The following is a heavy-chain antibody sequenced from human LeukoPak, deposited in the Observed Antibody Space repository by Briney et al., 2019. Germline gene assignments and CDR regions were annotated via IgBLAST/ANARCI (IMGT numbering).Heavy chain of an antibody. Sequence: SETLSLTCTVSGGSISSYYWSWIRQPPGKGLEWIGYIYYSGSTNYNPSLKSRVTISVDTSKNQFSLKLSSVTAADTAVYYCARGGSGWYGSYYFDCWGQGTLVTVSS. CDR2: IYYSGST. V-gene: IGHV4-59*01. CDR3: ARGGSGWYGSYYFDC. J-gene: IGHJ4*02. D-gene: IGHD6-19*01. CDR1: GGSISSYY.